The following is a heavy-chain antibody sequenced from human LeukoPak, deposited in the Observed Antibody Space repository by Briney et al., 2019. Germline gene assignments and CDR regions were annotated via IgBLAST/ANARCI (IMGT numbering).Heavy chain of an antibody. CDR3: ARDRDGMVF. V-gene: IGHV4-4*02. CDR2: AHHTGVT. Sequence: PSETLSLTCAVSGDSIATNKWWTWVRQSPGKGREWIGAAHHTGVTYYTPSLKSRVSISVDKSKNQFSLNLRSVTAADTAMYYCARDRDGMVFWGQGTTVTVSS. J-gene: IGHJ6*02. CDR1: GDSIATNKW.